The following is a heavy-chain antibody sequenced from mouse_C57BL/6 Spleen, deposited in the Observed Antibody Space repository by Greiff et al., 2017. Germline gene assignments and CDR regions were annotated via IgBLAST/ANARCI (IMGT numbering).Heavy chain of an antibody. CDR3: ARQYYGSSAWFAY. J-gene: IGHJ3*01. D-gene: IGHD1-1*01. V-gene: IGHV1-61*01. CDR1: GYTFTSYW. Sequence: QVQLQQSGAELVRPGSSVKLSCKASGYTFTSYWMDWVKQRPGQGLEWIGNIYPSDSETHYNQKFKYKATLTVDKSSSTAYMQLSSLTSEDSAVYYCARQYYGSSAWFAYWGQGTLVTVSA. CDR2: IYPSDSET.